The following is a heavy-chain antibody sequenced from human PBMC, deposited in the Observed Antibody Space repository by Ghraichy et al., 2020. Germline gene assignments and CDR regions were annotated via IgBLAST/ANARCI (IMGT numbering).Heavy chain of an antibody. D-gene: IGHD1-26*01. V-gene: IGHV1-18*01. Sequence: ASVKVSCKASGYTFTSYGISWVRQAPGQGLEWMGWISAYNGNTNYAQKLQGRVTMTTDTSTSTAYMELRSLRSDDTAVYYCARGHSGIVGAGYFDYWGQGTLVTVSS. CDR2: ISAYNGNT. CDR3: ARGHSGIVGAGYFDY. J-gene: IGHJ4*02. CDR1: GYTFTSYG.